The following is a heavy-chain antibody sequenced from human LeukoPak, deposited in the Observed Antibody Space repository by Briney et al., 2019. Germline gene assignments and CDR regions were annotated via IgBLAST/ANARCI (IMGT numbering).Heavy chain of an antibody. CDR3: ARSTTVTRGGTFDY. CDR2: ISGSGGST. CDR1: GFTFSSYA. Sequence: GGSLRLSCAASGFTFSSYAMSWVRQAQGKGLEWVSAISGSGGSTYYADSGKGRFTISRDSSKNTLYLQMNSLRAEDTAVYYCARSTTVTRGGTFDYWGQGTLVTVSS. V-gene: IGHV3-23*01. J-gene: IGHJ4*02. D-gene: IGHD4-17*01.